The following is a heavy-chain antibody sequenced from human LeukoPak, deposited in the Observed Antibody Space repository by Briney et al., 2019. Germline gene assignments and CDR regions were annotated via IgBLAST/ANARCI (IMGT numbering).Heavy chain of an antibody. CDR3: AQTAAAGLYYYYYYMDV. J-gene: IGHJ6*03. V-gene: IGHV4-38-2*01. CDR2: IYHSGST. Sequence: PSETLSLTCAVSGYSISSGYYWGWIRQPPGKGLEWIGSIYHSGSTYYNPSLESRVTISVDTSKKQFSLKLRSVTAADTAVYYCAQTAAAGLYYYYYYMDVWGKGTTVTVSS. D-gene: IGHD6-13*01. CDR1: GYSISSGYY.